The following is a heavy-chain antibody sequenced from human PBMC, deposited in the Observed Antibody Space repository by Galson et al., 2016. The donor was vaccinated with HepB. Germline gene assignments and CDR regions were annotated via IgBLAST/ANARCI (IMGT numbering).Heavy chain of an antibody. CDR2: IKSRPDAGTT. J-gene: IGHJ4*02. Sequence: SLRLSCAASGFTFINAWMNWVRQAPGKGLEWVGRIKSRPDAGTTDYAAPVQGRFSISRDDSKNTLYLQMNSLKTEDTAVYYCTTNSFGYDSFDYWGQGTLVTVSS. CDR1: GFTFINAW. CDR3: TTNSFGYDSFDY. D-gene: IGHD5-12*01. V-gene: IGHV3-15*07.